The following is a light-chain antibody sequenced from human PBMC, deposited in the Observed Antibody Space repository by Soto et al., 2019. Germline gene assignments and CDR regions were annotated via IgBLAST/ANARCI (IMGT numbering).Light chain of an antibody. J-gene: IGLJ1*01. V-gene: IGLV2-14*01. CDR3: SSYSSSATLYV. CDR1: SSDIGGSKY. CDR2: EVT. Sequence: QSALTQPASVSGSPGQSISISCTGTSSDIGGSKYVSWNQQHPGTAPKLLIYEVTYRPSGVSDRFSGSKSGNTASLTVSGLQAEDEADYYCSSYSSSATLYVFGTGTKLTVL.